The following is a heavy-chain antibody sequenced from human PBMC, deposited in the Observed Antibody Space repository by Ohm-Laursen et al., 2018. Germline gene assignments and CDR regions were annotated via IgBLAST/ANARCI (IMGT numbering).Heavy chain of an antibody. D-gene: IGHD2-21*02. CDR3: AKDRGGDSYTRFDY. CDR1: GFTFTNYA. CDR2: ISGSGGIA. Sequence: SLRLSCSASGFTFTNYAMGWVRQAPGKGLEWVPSISGSGGIAYYADSVKGRFTVSRDNSQNTLHLQMSSLRAEDTALYYCAKDRGGDSYTRFDYWGQGTQVTVS. V-gene: IGHV3-23*01. J-gene: IGHJ4*02.